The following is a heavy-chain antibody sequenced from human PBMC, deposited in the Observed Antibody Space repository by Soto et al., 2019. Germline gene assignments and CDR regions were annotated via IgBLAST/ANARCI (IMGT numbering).Heavy chain of an antibody. V-gene: IGHV1-3*01. Sequence: VASLKVSCKSSGLTFTSYAIHWLRQAPGQRPQWMGWINGGSGNTKYSQDFQGRVTFTRDTFATTAYLELSSLRSEDTAVYYCARVPPWGNSAGDYYIQHYDSWGQGTPVTVSS. CDR2: INGGSGNT. J-gene: IGHJ4*02. CDR3: ARVPPWGNSAGDYYIQHYDS. D-gene: IGHD3-10*01. CDR1: GLTFTSYA.